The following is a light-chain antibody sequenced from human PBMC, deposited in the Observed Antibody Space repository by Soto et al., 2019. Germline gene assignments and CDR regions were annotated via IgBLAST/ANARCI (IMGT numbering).Light chain of an antibody. CDR1: SRDVGGYNY. V-gene: IGLV2-14*01. Sequence: QSVLAQPASVSGSPGQSITISCTGTSRDVGGYNYVSWHQQHPGKAPKVIITEVSNRPSGVSNRFSGSKSGNTASLTISGLQAEDEADYYCSSYVSYSTFVVFGGGTKVTV. J-gene: IGLJ2*01. CDR3: SSYVSYSTFVV. CDR2: EVS.